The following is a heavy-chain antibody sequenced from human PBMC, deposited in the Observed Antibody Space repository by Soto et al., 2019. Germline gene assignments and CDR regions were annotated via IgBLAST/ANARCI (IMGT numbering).Heavy chain of an antibody. CDR2: ISGSGGST. J-gene: IGHJ3*02. D-gene: IGHD4-4*01. CDR3: AKFILIIYSNLDAFDI. V-gene: IGHV3-23*01. Sequence: PXGSLILSCSASGFTISCYAMSWVRQAPGRGLEWVSAISGSGGSTYYADSVKGRFTISRDNSKNTLYLQMNSLRAEDTAVYYCAKFILIIYSNLDAFDIWGQVTMVTVSS. CDR1: GFTISCYA.